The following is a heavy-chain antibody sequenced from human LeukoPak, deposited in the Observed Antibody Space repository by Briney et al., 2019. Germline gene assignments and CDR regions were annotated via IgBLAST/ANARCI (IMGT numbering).Heavy chain of an antibody. CDR2: IYSGGST. Sequence: PGGSLRLSCAASGFNVSRNYMSWVRQAPGKGLERVSVIYSGGSTYYADSVKGRFIISRDNSKNTVYLQMNSLRAEDTAVYYCARDLPRGNWEYWGQGTLVSVSS. J-gene: IGHJ4*02. D-gene: IGHD7-27*01. V-gene: IGHV3-53*01. CDR1: GFNVSRNY. CDR3: ARDLPRGNWEY.